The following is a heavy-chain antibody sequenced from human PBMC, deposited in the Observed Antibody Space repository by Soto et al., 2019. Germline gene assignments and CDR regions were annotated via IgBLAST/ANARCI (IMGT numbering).Heavy chain of an antibody. CDR1: GGTFSSYT. V-gene: IGHV1-69*13. J-gene: IGHJ4*02. CDR2: IIPLFVTT. Sequence: GASVKVSCKASGGTFSSYTIAWVRQAPGQGLEWMGEIIPLFVTTNYVEKFQGRLTITADASTSTAYMELSSLRSEDTAMYYCARDSIAAAGTDYWGQGTLVTVSS. D-gene: IGHD6-13*01. CDR3: ARDSIAAAGTDY.